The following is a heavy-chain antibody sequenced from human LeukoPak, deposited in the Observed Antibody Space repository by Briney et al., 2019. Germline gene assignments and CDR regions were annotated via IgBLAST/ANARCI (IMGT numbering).Heavy chain of an antibody. D-gene: IGHD6-19*01. CDR3: AREWYSSGWYRLDP. V-gene: IGHV4-59*01. CDR2: VYDSGST. CDR1: GGSISGYY. J-gene: IGHJ5*02. Sequence: SETLSLTCTVSGGSISGYYWSWIRQPPGKRLEWIGYVYDSGSTTYNPSLKSRVTISVDTSKNQFSLKLSSVTAADTAVYYCAREWYSSGWYRLDPWGQGTLVSVSS.